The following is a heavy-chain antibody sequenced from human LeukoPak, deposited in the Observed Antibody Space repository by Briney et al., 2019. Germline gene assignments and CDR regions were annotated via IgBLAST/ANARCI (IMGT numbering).Heavy chain of an antibody. V-gene: IGHV3-30*04. J-gene: IGHJ5*02. CDR2: ISHDGRTK. D-gene: IGHD5-12*01. CDR1: GFTFDTYP. CDR3: ARDPSFSRGFNFVLSS. Sequence: PGGSLRLSCAASGFTFDTYPFHWVRQAPGKGLEWVALISHDGRTKVYADAVKGRFTISRDDSKNTLSLQMSSLRPEDTSTYYCARDPSFSRGFNFVLSSWGQGTLVSVSS.